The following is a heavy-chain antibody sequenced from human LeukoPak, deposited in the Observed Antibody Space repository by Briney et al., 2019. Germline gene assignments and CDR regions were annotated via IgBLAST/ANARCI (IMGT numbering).Heavy chain of an antibody. CDR1: GFTVSSNY. Sequence: GGSLRLSCAASGFTVSSNYMSWVRQAPGKGLEWVSVIYSGGSTYYADSVKGRFTISRDNSKNTLYLQMNSLRAEDTAVYYCARREDGYNYDYWGQGTLVTVSS. J-gene: IGHJ4*02. CDR2: IYSGGST. CDR3: ARREDGYNYDY. D-gene: IGHD5-24*01. V-gene: IGHV3-53*01.